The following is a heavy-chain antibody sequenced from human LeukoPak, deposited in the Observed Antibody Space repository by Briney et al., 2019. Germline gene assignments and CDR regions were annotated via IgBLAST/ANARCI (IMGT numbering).Heavy chain of an antibody. CDR2: IYYSGST. CDR1: GGSISSYY. D-gene: IGHD3-10*01. V-gene: IGHV4-59*01. Sequence: SESLSLTCTVSGGSISSYYWSWIRQPPGKGLEWIGHIYYSGSTNYNPSLKSRVTISVDTSKNQFSLKLSSVTAADTAVYYCARENGKITMVRGVIDVWGQGTTVTVSS. J-gene: IGHJ6*02. CDR3: ARENGKITMVRGVIDV.